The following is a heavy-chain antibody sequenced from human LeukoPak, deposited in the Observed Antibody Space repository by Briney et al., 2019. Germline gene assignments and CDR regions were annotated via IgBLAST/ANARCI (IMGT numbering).Heavy chain of an antibody. CDR3: AKGGFGRPFDY. Sequence: GGSLRLSCAASGFTFSNYAMSSVRQAPGKGLEWVSVISGSGGSTYYVDSVQGRFTISRDNSKNTLFLQMDSLRAEDTAVYYCAKGGFGRPFDYWGQGTLVTVSS. D-gene: IGHD3-10*01. CDR1: GFTFSNYA. V-gene: IGHV3-23*01. J-gene: IGHJ4*02. CDR2: ISGSGGST.